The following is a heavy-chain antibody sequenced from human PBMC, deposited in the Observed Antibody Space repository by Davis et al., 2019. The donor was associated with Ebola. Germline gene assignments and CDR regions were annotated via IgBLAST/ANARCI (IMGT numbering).Heavy chain of an antibody. Sequence: SETLSLTCAVYGGSFSAYYWGWIRQPPGKGLDWIGGFYASGSTYYNPSLKSRLTISVDTSKNQFSLKLSSVTAADTAVYYCARASRYSSSSGYYYYGMDVWGQGTLVTVSS. D-gene: IGHD6-6*01. CDR2: FYASGST. J-gene: IGHJ6*02. CDR3: ARASRYSSSSGYYYYGMDV. CDR1: GGSFSAYY. V-gene: IGHV4-34*01.